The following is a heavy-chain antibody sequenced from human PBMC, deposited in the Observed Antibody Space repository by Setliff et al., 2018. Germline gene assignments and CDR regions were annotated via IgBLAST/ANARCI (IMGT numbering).Heavy chain of an antibody. CDR1: GFTFSSYW. CDR3: AERLDGSGSHFSSLHH. CDR2: ITPSGGGT. J-gene: IGHJ1*01. D-gene: IGHD3-10*01. Sequence: GESLKISCAASGFTFSSYWMNWVRQAPGKGLEWVSAITPSGGGTYYADSVRGRFTISRDNSKNTLYLQMNSLSAEDTAVYYCAERLDGSGSHFSSLHHWGQGTLVTVSS. V-gene: IGHV3-23*01.